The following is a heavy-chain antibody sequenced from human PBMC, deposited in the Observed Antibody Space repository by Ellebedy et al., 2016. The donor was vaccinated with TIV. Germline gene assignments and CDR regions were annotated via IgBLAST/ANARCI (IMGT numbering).Heavy chain of an antibody. V-gene: IGHV3-7*03. J-gene: IGHJ6*02. Sequence: GESLKISCVGSGFSFRSYWMSWVRQAPGKGLEWVANINGDGSKKYYVDSVKGRFTISRDNGKNSVYLQMNSLRTEDTALYYCARDGAYGDYSPGYYGMDVWGQGTTVTVSS. D-gene: IGHD4-17*01. CDR3: ARDGAYGDYSPGYYGMDV. CDR1: GFSFRSYW. CDR2: INGDGSKK.